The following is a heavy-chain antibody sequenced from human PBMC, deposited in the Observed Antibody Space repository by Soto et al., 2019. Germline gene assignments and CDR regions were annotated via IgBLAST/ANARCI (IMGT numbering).Heavy chain of an antibody. CDR2: ISYDGSNK. Sequence: GGSLRLSCAASGFTFSNYGMHWVRQAPGKGLEWVAVISYDGSNKYYADSVKGRFTISRDNSKNTLYLHMNSLRAEDTAVYYCAKDEGFNWKPLQDYYYGMDVWGQGTTVTVSS. CDR1: GFTFSNYG. CDR3: AKDEGFNWKPLQDYYYGMDV. D-gene: IGHD1-1*01. V-gene: IGHV3-30*18. J-gene: IGHJ6*02.